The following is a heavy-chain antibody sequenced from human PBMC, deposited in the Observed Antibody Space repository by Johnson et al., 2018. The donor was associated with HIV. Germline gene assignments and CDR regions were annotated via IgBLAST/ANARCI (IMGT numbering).Heavy chain of an antibody. CDR2: ISGSGGST. J-gene: IGHJ3*02. V-gene: IGHV3-23*04. D-gene: IGHD3-9*01. CDR3: AKDFDGAYDAFDI. CDR1: GFTFSSYW. Sequence: VQLVESGGGVVQPGGSLRLSCVASGFTFSSYWMSWVRQAPGKGLEWVSAISGSGGSTYYADSVKGRFTISRDNSKNTLYLQMNSLRAEDTAVYYCAKDFDGAYDAFDIWGQGTMVTVSS.